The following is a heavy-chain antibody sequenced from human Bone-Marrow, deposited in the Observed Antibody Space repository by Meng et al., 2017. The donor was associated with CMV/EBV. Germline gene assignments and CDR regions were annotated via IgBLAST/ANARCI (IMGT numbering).Heavy chain of an antibody. D-gene: IGHD3-9*01. CDR2: VYFSGST. J-gene: IGHJ6*02. CDR3: ARAGCLTQYYYYGMDV. CDR1: GGSINPYY. V-gene: IGHV4-59*01. Sequence: SETLSLTCTVSGGSINPYYWSWIRQPPGKGLEWIGFVYFSGSTNYNPSLKSRATISVDESKSHFSLRLASVTAADTAVYYCARAGCLTQYYYYGMDVWGQGTTVTVSS.